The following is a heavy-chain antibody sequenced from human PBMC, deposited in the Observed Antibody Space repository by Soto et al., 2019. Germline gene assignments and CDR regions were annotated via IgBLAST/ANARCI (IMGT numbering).Heavy chain of an antibody. Sequence: QVQLQESGPGLVKPSQTLSLTCTVSGGSISSGDYYWSWIRQPPGKGLEWIGYIYYSWSTYYNPSLKSRVTISVDTSKNQFSLKLSSVTAADTAVYYCAIDRPTSGSWSYYIWGQGTLVTVSA. D-gene: IGHD3-10*01. CDR1: GGSISSGDYY. J-gene: IGHJ4*02. CDR3: AIDRPTSGSWSYYI. V-gene: IGHV4-30-4*01. CDR2: IYYSWST.